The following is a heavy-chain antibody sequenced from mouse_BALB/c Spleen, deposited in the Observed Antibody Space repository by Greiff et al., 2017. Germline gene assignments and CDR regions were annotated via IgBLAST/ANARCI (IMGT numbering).Heavy chain of an antibody. CDR1: GYTFTCYT. CDR2: INTSSGYT. CDR3: ARGYYGSNYDY. V-gene: IGHV1-4*01. D-gene: IGHD1-1*01. J-gene: IGHJ2*01. Sequence: VKLVESGAELARPGASVKMSCKASGYTFTCYTMHWVKQRPGQGLEWIGYINTSSGYTNYNQKFKDKATFTADKSSSTAYMHLSRLTSEDSADYSSARGYYGSNYDYWGQGTTLTVSS.